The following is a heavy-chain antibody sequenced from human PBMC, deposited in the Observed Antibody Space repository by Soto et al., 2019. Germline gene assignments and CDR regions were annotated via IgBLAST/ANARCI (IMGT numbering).Heavy chain of an antibody. V-gene: IGHV1-2*02. CDR3: ARVSLDGYNYYDY. CDR2: INPNSGGT. J-gene: IGHJ4*02. CDR1: GYTFTGYY. D-gene: IGHD5-12*01. Sequence: ASVKVSCKASGYTFTGYYLHWVRQAPGQGLEWMGWINPNSGGTNYAQKFQGRVTMTRXTXXSTAYMELSRLRSDGTAVYYCARVSLDGYNYYDYWGKGTLVHVSS.